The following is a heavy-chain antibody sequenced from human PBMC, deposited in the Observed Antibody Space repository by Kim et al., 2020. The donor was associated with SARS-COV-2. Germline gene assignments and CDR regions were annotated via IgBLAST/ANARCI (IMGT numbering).Heavy chain of an antibody. CDR1: GGTFSSYA. D-gene: IGHD3-9*01. J-gene: IGHJ6*02. CDR2: IIPILGIA. V-gene: IGHV1-69*04. CDR3: ASGSPLRYFDWLLSDGGLGGMDV. Sequence: SVKVSCKASGGTFSSYAISWVRQAPGQGLEWMGRIIPILGIANYAQKFQGRVTITADKSTSTAYMELSSLRSEDTAVYYCASGSPLRYFDWLLSDGGLGGMDVWGQGTTVADSS.